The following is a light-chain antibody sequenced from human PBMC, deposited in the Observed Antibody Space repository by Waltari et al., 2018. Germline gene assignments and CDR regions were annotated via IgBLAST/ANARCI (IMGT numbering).Light chain of an antibody. V-gene: IGKV1-39*01. CDR2: AAS. CDR1: QTSSSY. J-gene: IGKJ3*01. CDR3: RQSYSTPIFT. Sequence: DIQMTQSPSSLSTSVGDRVNITCRASQTSSSYLNWYQQKPGKAPNHLIYAASSLQSGVPSRFIGSGSGTDYTLTISSLQPEDVATYYCRQSYSTPIFTFGPGTKVDIK.